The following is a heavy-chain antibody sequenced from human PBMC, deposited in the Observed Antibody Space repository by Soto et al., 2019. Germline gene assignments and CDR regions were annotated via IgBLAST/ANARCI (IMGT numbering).Heavy chain of an antibody. D-gene: IGHD6-19*01. CDR3: ASLYSSGWYYYYGMDV. CDR2: TYYSGST. V-gene: IGHV4-31*03. CDR1: GGSISSGGYY. J-gene: IGHJ6*02. Sequence: SETLSLTCTVSGGSISSGGYYWSWIRQHPGKGLEWIGYTYYSGSTYYNPSLKSRVTISVDTSKNQFSLKLSSVTAADTAVYYCASLYSSGWYYYYGMDVWGQGTTVTVSS.